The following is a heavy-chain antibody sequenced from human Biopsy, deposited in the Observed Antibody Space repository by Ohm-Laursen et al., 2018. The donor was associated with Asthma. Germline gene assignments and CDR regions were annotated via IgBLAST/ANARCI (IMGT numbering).Heavy chain of an antibody. CDR1: GGSISGFY. D-gene: IGHD2-15*01. CDR2: IDYSGTT. J-gene: IGHJ4*02. V-gene: IGHV4-31*03. CDR3: ARGRGYCRDGNCYNYYFEN. Sequence: SQTLSLTCTVSGGSISGFYWSWIRQPPGKGLEWIGYIDYSGTTYYNPSLKSRVSLSPETSKNQFSLRLSSLTAADTAVYYCARGRGYCRDGNCYNYYFENWGQGALVTVSS.